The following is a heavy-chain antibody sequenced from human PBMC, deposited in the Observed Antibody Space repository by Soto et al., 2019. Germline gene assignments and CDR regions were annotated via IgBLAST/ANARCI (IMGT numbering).Heavy chain of an antibody. V-gene: IGHV1-69*02. CDR3: ASRIGRFGELFENYYYYGMDV. Sequence: QVQLVQSGAEVKKPGSSVKVSCKASGGTFSSYTISWVRQAPGQGLEWMGRIIPILGIANYAQKFQGRVTITADKSTSTAYMELSSLRSEDTAVYYCASRIGRFGELFENYYYYGMDVWGQGTTVTVSS. CDR1: GGTFSSYT. CDR2: IIPILGIA. J-gene: IGHJ6*02. D-gene: IGHD3-10*01.